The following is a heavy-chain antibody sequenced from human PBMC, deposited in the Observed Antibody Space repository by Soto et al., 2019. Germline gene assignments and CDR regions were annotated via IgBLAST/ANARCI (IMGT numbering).Heavy chain of an antibody. CDR1: GYTFTIYG. D-gene: IGHD2-2*01. CDR3: ARSVADIVVVPTQRGYYGMDV. V-gene: IGHV1-18*01. Sequence: QVQLVQSVAEVKKPGASVKVSCKASGYTFTIYGIILVRQAPGQGRGWRGWISAYNGNTNYAQKLQGRVTMTADTSTSTDYMELRGLRSDDTAVYYCARSVADIVVVPTQRGYYGMDVWGQGTTVTVSS. J-gene: IGHJ6*02. CDR2: ISAYNGNT.